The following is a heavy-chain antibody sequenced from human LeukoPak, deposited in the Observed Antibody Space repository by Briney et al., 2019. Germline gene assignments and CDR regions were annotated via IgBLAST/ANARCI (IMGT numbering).Heavy chain of an antibody. V-gene: IGHV4-61*05. J-gene: IGHJ4*02. CDR2: IYYTGNT. CDR1: GGSIGSSSYY. D-gene: IGHD3-10*01. CDR3: ARTGYGSGSYPSDY. Sequence: SETLSLTCTVSGGSIGSSSYYWGWIRQPPGKGLEWIGYIYYTGNTNYNPSLKSRVTISVDTSKNHFSLNLTSVIAADTAVYYCARTGYGSGSYPSDYWGQGIMVTVSS.